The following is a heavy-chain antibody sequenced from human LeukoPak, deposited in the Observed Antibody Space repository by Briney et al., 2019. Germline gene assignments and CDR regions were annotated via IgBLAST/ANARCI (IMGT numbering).Heavy chain of an antibody. CDR3: AREGSYLNSGGSYYLHWFDP. CDR1: GFSFSRYW. J-gene: IGHJ5*02. Sequence: PGGSLRLSCAASGFSFSRYWMHWVRQAPGEGLVWVSDIDTDGSTTNYADSVKGRFTISRDNAKNTVYLEMNSLKAEDTATYYCAREGSYLNSGGSYYLHWFDPWGQGTLVTVSS. CDR2: IDTDGSTT. D-gene: IGHD2-15*01. V-gene: IGHV3-74*01.